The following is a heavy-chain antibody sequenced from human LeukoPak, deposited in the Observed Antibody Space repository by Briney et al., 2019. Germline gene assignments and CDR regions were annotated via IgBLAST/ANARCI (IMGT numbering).Heavy chain of an antibody. CDR3: ARPNYRGGWGSYGGTNWFDP. Sequence: ASVKVSCKASGYTFTSYGISWVRQAPGQGLEWMGWISGYNGNTNYAQKVQGRVTMTTDTSTSTAYMELRSLRSDDTAVYYCARPNYRGGWGSYGGTNWFDPWGQGTLVTVSS. J-gene: IGHJ5*02. V-gene: IGHV1-18*01. D-gene: IGHD3-16*01. CDR2: ISGYNGNT. CDR1: GYTFTSYG.